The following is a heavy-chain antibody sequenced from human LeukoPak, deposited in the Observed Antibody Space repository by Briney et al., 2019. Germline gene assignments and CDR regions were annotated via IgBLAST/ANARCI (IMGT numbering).Heavy chain of an antibody. D-gene: IGHD4-17*01. J-gene: IGHJ3*01. CDR3: GRDPNGDYVGAFEF. CDR1: GFTFSNYA. Sequence: GGPLRLSCTGSGFTFSNYAMTWVRQAPGKGLEWVSSLRGTDGGASYADSVRGRFTVSRDNSKNTLYLQMNSLRAEDTAVYYCGRDPNGDYVGAFEFWGQGTLVTVSS. CDR2: LRGTDGGA. V-gene: IGHV3-23*01.